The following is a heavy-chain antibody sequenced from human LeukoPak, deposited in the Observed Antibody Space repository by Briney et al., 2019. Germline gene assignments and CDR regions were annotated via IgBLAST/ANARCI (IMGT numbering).Heavy chain of an antibody. CDR1: GFTFSSYW. Sequence: GGSLRLSCAASGFTFSSYWMSWVRQAPGKGLEWVANIKQDGSEKYYVDSVKGRFTISRDNAKNSLYLQMNSLRAEDTAVYYCARGPRDSSSWSYYFDYWGQGTLVTVSS. J-gene: IGHJ4*02. CDR3: ARGPRDSSSWSYYFDY. CDR2: IKQDGSEK. V-gene: IGHV3-7*01. D-gene: IGHD6-13*01.